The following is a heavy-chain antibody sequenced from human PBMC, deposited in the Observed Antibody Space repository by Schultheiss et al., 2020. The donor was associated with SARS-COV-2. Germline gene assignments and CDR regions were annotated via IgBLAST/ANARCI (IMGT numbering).Heavy chain of an antibody. CDR2: IFSNDEK. D-gene: IGHD6-19*01. CDR3: ARRYSSGSFPFDY. J-gene: IGHJ4*02. CDR1: GVALSTSGMR. Sequence: SGPTLVKPTQTLTLTCTLSGVALSTSGMRVSWIRQPPGKALEWLAHIFSNDEKSYSTSLKSRLTISKDTSKSQVVLTMTNMDPVDTATYYCARRYSSGSFPFDYWGQGTLVTVSS. V-gene: IGHV2-26*01.